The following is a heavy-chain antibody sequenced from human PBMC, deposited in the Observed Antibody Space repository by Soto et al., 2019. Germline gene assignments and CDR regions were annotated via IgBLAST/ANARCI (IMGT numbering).Heavy chain of an antibody. Sequence: GGSLRLSCAASGFTFSSYSMNWVRQAPGKGLEWVSYISSSSSTIYYADSVKGRFTISRDNAKNSLYLQMNSLRDEDTAVYYCARGFDFWSGYYKDYWGQGNLVTVS. V-gene: IGHV3-48*02. CDR2: ISSSSSTI. D-gene: IGHD3-3*01. CDR1: GFTFSSYS. CDR3: ARGFDFWSGYYKDY. J-gene: IGHJ4*02.